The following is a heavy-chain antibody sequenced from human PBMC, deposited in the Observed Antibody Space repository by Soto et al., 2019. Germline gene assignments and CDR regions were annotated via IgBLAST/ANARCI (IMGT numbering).Heavy chain of an antibody. CDR1: GFRFDDYN. Sequence: GGSLRLSCAASGFRFDDYNMHWVRQAPGEGLEWVAVISNDGSSTDYADSVKGRFTISRDNSKNTLYLQMTSLKPEDTALYYCATGAAFYFDTSRYWGQGTLVTVSS. D-gene: IGHD3-3*02. CDR2: ISNDGSST. V-gene: IGHV3-30-3*01. CDR3: ATGAAFYFDTSRY. J-gene: IGHJ4*02.